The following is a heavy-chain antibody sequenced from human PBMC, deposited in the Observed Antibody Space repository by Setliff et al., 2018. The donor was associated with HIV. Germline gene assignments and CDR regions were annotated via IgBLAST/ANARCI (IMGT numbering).Heavy chain of an antibody. V-gene: IGHV3-49*04. CDR2: IRSKTYGGTT. Sequence: GVLRLSCTASGFTFGESAVSWVRQAPGKGLEWVGFIRSKTYGGTTDYAASVKGRFIISRDDPKSIAYLQMNSLKTEDTAVYYCSKVVGEGFWGYHYGMDVWGRGTTVTVSS. CDR1: GFTFGESA. D-gene: IGHD3-16*01. CDR3: SKVVGEGFWGYHYGMDV. J-gene: IGHJ6*02.